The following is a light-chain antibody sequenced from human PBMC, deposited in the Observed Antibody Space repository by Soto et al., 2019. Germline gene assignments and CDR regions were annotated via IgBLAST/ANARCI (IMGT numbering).Light chain of an antibody. CDR2: EVS. J-gene: IGLJ2*01. Sequence: QSALTQPASVSGSPGQSITISCTGTSSDVGGYNYVSWYQQHPGKAPKLMIYEVSNRPSGVSNRFSGSRSGNTASLTISGLQPEDEADYYCGSYTSSSLVLFGGGTKLTVL. CDR1: SSDVGGYNY. CDR3: GSYTSSSLVL. V-gene: IGLV2-14*01.